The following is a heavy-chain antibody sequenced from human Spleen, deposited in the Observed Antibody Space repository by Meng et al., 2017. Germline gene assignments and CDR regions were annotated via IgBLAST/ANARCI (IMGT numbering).Heavy chain of an antibody. CDR2: IWYDGSNK. D-gene: IGHD3-22*01. Sequence: GESLKISCAASGFTFDDYAMHWVRQAPGKGLEWVAVIWYDGSNKYYADSVKGRFTISRDNSKNTLYLQMNSLRAEDTAVYYCARDLGYDSSGYSNWFDPWGQGTLVTVSS. V-gene: IGHV3-33*08. CDR1: GFTFDDYA. J-gene: IGHJ5*02. CDR3: ARDLGYDSSGYSNWFDP.